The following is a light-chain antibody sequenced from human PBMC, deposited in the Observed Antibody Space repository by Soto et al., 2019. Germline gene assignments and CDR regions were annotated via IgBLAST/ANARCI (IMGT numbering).Light chain of an antibody. Sequence: SYELTQPPSVSVSPGQTASITCSGDKLGDKYACWYQQKPGQSPVLVIYQDSKRPSGIPERFSGSNSGNTATLTISGTQPMDEADYYCQAWDSSSYVFGTGTKVPS. CDR2: QDS. V-gene: IGLV3-1*01. J-gene: IGLJ1*01. CDR3: QAWDSSSYV. CDR1: KLGDKY.